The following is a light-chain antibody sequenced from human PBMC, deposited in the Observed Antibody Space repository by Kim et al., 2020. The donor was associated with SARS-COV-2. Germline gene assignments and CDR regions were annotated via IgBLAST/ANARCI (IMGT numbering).Light chain of an antibody. Sequence: SYELTQPPSVSVAPGETARITCGGNNIGTKSVHWYQQRPGQAPVLVIYYDSDRPSGIPERFSGSNSGNTATLTISRVEAGDEADYYCQVWDSSSDHPDYVFGTGTKVTVL. CDR3: QVWDSSSDHPDYV. CDR2: YDS. J-gene: IGLJ1*01. V-gene: IGLV3-21*04. CDR1: NIGTKS.